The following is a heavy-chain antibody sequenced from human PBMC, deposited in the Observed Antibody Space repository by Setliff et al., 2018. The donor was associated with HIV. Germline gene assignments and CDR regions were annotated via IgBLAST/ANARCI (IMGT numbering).Heavy chain of an antibody. D-gene: IGHD6-19*01. Sequence: PSETLSLTCTVSGGSISSYYWSWIRQPPGKGLEWIGYIYYSGSTNYNPSLKSRVTISVDTSKNQFSLKLSSVTAADTAVYYCARGPPGYGSGWYYGSLGYMDVWGKGTTVTVSS. CDR1: GGSISSYY. CDR2: IYYSGST. CDR3: ARGPPGYGSGWYYGSLGYMDV. J-gene: IGHJ6*03. V-gene: IGHV4-59*01.